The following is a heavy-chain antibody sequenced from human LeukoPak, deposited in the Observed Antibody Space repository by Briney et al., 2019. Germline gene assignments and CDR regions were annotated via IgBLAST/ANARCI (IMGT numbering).Heavy chain of an antibody. CDR3: ARSGWYPVGYFDY. D-gene: IGHD6-19*01. CDR1: GGSISSGGYY. J-gene: IGHJ4*02. V-gene: IGHV4-31*03. CDR2: IYYSGST. Sequence: PSETLSLTCTVSGGSISSGGYYWSWIRQHPGKGLEWIGYIYYSGSTYYNPSLKSRVTISVDTSKNQFSLKLSSVTAADTAVYYCARSGWYPVGYFDYWGQGTLVTVSS.